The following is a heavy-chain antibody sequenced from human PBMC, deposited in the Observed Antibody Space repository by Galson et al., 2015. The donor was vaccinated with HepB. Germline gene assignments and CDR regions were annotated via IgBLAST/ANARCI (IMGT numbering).Heavy chain of an antibody. D-gene: IGHD4-11*01. CDR3: ARTLTSGVFDY. Sequence: SLRLSCAASGFIVSSNYMSWVRQAPGKGLEWVAVLYTDETPYYADSVKGRFTISRSDSNNTVLLQMNSLGADDTAVYYCARTLTSGVFDYWGQGTLVTVSS. CDR2: LYTDETP. J-gene: IGHJ4*02. CDR1: GFIVSSNY. V-gene: IGHV3-66*01.